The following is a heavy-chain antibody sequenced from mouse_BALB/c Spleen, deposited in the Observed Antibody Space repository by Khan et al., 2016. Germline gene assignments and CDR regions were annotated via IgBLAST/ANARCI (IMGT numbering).Heavy chain of an antibody. D-gene: IGHD1-1*01. V-gene: IGHV3-2*02. CDR1: GYSITSDYA. Sequence: EVQLQESGPGLVKPSQSLSLTCTVTGYSITSDYAWNWIRQFPGNKLEWMGYISYSGITSYNPSLKSRISITRDTSKNQFFLQLHSVTAEDTATYNCARGRSSSLDSWGQGTTLTVSS. J-gene: IGHJ2*01. CDR2: ISYSGIT. CDR3: ARGRSSSLDS.